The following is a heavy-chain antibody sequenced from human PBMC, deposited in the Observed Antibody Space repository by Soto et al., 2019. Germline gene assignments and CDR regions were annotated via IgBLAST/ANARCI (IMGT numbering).Heavy chain of an antibody. CDR1: GGSISSYY. CDR3: ARGSFDWFDQYYYYYMDV. V-gene: IGHV4-59*08. D-gene: IGHD3-9*01. CDR2: IYYSGST. Sequence: QVQLQESGPGLVMPSETLSLTCTVSGGSISSYYWSWIRQPPGKGLEWIGYIYYSGSTNYNPTLKSRVTISVDTSKNQFSLKLSSVTAADTAVYYCARGSFDWFDQYYYYYMDVWGKGTTVTVSS. J-gene: IGHJ6*03.